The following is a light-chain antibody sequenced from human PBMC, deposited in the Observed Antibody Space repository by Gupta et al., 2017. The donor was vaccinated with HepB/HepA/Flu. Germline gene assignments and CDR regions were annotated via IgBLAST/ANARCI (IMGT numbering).Light chain of an antibody. J-gene: IGKJ1*01. CDR2: LGS. CDR1: QSLLHSNGYNY. V-gene: IGKV2-28*01. CDR3: MQALQTPWS. Sequence: DIVMTQSPLCLPVTPAEPASISCRSSQSLLHSNGYNYLDWYLQKPGQSPQLLIDLGSNRASGVPNRFSGSGSGTDFTLKISRVEAEDVGVYYCMQALQTPWSFGQGTKVEIK.